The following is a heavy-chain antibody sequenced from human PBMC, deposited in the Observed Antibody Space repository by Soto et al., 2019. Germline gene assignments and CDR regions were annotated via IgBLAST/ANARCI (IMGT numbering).Heavy chain of an antibody. CDR2: IRSKAYGGTT. Sequence: PGGSLRLSCTASGFTFGDYAMSWFRQAPGKGLEWVGFIRSKAYGGTTEYAASVKGRFTISRDDSKSIAYLQMNSLKTEDTAVYYCTRDRNPSYYYDSSGYRPDYWGQGTLVTAPQ. D-gene: IGHD3-22*01. V-gene: IGHV3-49*03. CDR1: GFTFGDYA. J-gene: IGHJ4*02. CDR3: TRDRNPSYYYDSSGYRPDY.